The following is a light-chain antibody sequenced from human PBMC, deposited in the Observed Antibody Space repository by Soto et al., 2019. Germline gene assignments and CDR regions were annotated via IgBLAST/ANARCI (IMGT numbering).Light chain of an antibody. CDR1: SNDVGSYNL. CDR2: EGS. Sequence: QSALTQPASVSGSPGQSITISCTGTSNDVGSYNLVSWYQHHPGKAPKLMIFEGSKRPSGVSNRFSGSKSGNTASLTISGLQAEYEADFYCCSYAGSNYYVFGTGTKVTVL. V-gene: IGLV2-23*01. CDR3: CSYAGSNYYV. J-gene: IGLJ1*01.